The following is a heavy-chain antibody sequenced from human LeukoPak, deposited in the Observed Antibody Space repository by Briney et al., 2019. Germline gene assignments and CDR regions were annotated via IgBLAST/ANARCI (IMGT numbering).Heavy chain of an antibody. Sequence: GGSLRLSCAASEFTFSDYYMGWIRQAPGRGLEWLSYISPSGGNRLYADSVKGRFTISRDNAKNSVFLQMNDLRAGDTALYYCASRRSGWPNDAFDIWGQGTMVIVTS. CDR3: ASRRSGWPNDAFDI. D-gene: IGHD6-19*01. CDR1: EFTFSDYY. J-gene: IGHJ3*02. CDR2: ISPSGGNR. V-gene: IGHV3-11*01.